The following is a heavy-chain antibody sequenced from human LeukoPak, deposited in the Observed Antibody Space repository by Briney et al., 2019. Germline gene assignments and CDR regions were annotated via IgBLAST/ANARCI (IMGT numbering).Heavy chain of an antibody. Sequence: ASVKVSCKASGYIFTTYFMHWVRQAPGQGLEWLGFINPSGGTTGYSQKFQGRVTITRDTSTNKVYMSLSSLRSEDTAVYYCARVRGHGDMIDSWGQGTLVTVSS. CDR1: GYIFTTYF. CDR2: INPSGGTT. V-gene: IGHV1-46*01. CDR3: ARVRGHGDMIDS. D-gene: IGHD3-10*01. J-gene: IGHJ4*02.